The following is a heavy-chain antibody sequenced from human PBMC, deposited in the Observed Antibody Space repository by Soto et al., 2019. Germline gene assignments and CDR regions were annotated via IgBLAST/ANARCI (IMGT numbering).Heavy chain of an antibody. CDR1: GFTFSSYA. J-gene: IGHJ6*02. V-gene: IGHV3-30-3*01. Sequence: PGGSLRLSCAASGFTFSSYAMHWVRQAPGKWLEWVAVISYDGSNKYYADSVKGRFTISRDNSKNTLYLQMNSLRAEDTAVYYCARDRYYYDSSGYSTTLYYYGMDVWGQGXTVTVYS. D-gene: IGHD3-22*01. CDR3: ARDRYYYDSSGYSTTLYYYGMDV. CDR2: ISYDGSNK.